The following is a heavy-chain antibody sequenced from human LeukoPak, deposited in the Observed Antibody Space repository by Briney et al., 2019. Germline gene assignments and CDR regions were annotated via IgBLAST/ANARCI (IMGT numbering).Heavy chain of an antibody. CDR2: ITTSGDTT. CDR1: GFSFSSHA. Sequence: GGSLRLSCAASGFSFSSHAMTWVRQTPGKGLEWVSSITTSGDTTYYAESVKGRFTISRENSKNTLSLQMNSLRVEDTAIYYCVRDLPGLVWFGNWGQGSLVTVS. V-gene: IGHV3-23*01. J-gene: IGHJ4*02. CDR3: VRDLPGLVWFGN. D-gene: IGHD3-10*01.